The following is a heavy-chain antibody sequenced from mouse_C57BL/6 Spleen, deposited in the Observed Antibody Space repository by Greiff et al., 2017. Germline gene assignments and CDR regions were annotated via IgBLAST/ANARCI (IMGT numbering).Heavy chain of an antibody. D-gene: IGHD4-1*01. CDR2: IDPEDGDT. J-gene: IGHJ3*01. V-gene: IGHV14-1*01. Sequence: VQLQQSGAELVRPGASVKLSCTASGFNIKDYYMHWVKQRPEQGLEWIGRIDPEDGDTEYAPKFQGKATMTAATASNTAYLQLSSLTSVDTAVYYCTTSPGKGLAYWGQGTLVTVSA. CDR3: TTSPGKGLAY. CDR1: GFNIKDYY.